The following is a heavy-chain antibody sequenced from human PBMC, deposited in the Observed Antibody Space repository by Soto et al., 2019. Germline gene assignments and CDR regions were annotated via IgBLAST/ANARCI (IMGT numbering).Heavy chain of an antibody. V-gene: IGHV4-39*01. CDR2: IHYSGST. J-gene: IGHJ4*02. CDR3: ARRMRAVAAPLAY. Sequence: SETLSVTCTVSGGSIRDTIYYWGWIRQPPGKGLEWIGSIHYSGSTHYNPSLKSRVTISVDPSKSQFSLNLTSVTPADTSVYYCARRMRAVAAPLAYWGQGTVVTVSS. CDR1: GGSIRDTIYY. D-gene: IGHD6-19*01.